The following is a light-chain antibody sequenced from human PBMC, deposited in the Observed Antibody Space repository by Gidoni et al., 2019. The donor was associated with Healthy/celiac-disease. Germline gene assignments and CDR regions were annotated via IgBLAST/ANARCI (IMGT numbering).Light chain of an antibody. CDR2: DAS. Sequence: DLQMTQSPSSLSASVGDRVTIPCQASQDISNYLNWYQQKPGKAPKLLIYDASNLETGVPSRFSGSGSGTDFTFTISSLQPEDIGTYYCQQYDNRPETFGQGTKLEIK. CDR1: QDISNY. V-gene: IGKV1-33*01. J-gene: IGKJ2*01. CDR3: QQYDNRPET.